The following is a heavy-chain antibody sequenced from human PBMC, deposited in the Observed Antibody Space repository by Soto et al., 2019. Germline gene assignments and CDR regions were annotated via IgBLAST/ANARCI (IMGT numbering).Heavy chain of an antibody. CDR2: INPSGGST. J-gene: IGHJ4*01. D-gene: IGHD3-22*01. CDR1: GYTFTSYY. Sequence: ASVKVSCKASGYTFTSYYMHWVRQAPGQGLEWMGIINPSGGSTSYAQKFQGRVTMTRDTSTSTVYMELSSLRSEDTAVYYCARTPAGGTYYYDSSGYYPTRDTAYGFQYW. CDR3: ARTPAGGTYYYDSSGYYPTRDTAYGFQY. V-gene: IGHV1-46*01.